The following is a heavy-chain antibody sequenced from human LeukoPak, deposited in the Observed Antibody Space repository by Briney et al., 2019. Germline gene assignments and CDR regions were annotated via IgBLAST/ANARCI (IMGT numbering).Heavy chain of an antibody. CDR1: GFTFDDYA. D-gene: IGHD3-9*01. V-gene: IGHV3-9*01. Sequence: GGSLRLSCAASGFTFDDYAMHWVRQAPGKGLEWVSGISWNSGSLGYADSAKGRFTISRDNAKNSLYLQMNSLRAEDTALYYCAKVLNYDILTDVFDYWGQGTLVTVSS. J-gene: IGHJ4*02. CDR2: ISWNSGSL. CDR3: AKVLNYDILTDVFDY.